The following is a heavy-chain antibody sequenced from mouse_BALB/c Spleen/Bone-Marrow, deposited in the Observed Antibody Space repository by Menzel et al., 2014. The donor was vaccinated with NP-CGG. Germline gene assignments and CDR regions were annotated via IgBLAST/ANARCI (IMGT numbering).Heavy chain of an antibody. CDR1: GCTFTDNW. CDR3: ARGGHDFSLDY. V-gene: IGHV1-69*01. CDR2: IDTSDSYT. Sequence: VQLQHSGAELGMPGASVKMSCKASGCTFTDNWMYWVKQRPGQGLEWIGAIDTSDSYTNFNQKFMGKASLTVDASSSTAYMQVSSLTSDDSAVYYCARGGHDFSLDYWGQGTSVTVSS. D-gene: IGHD2-4*01. J-gene: IGHJ4*01.